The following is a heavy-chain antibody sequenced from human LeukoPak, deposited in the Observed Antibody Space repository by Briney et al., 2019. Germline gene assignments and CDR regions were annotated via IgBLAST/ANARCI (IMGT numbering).Heavy chain of an antibody. J-gene: IGHJ2*01. D-gene: IGHD5-18*01. Sequence: GASVKVSCKASGGTFRSYVISWVRQAPGQGLEWMGGIIPIFGTAHYAQKFQGRLTITADESTSTVYMEMSSLRSEDTAMYYCAKEGDTALVTGYFDLWGRGTLVTVSS. CDR3: AKEGDTALVTGYFDL. V-gene: IGHV1-69*13. CDR2: IIPIFGTA. CDR1: GGTFRSYV.